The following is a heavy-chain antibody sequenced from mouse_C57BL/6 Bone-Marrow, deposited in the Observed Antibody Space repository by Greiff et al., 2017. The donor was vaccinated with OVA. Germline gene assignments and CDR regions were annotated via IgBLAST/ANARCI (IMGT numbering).Heavy chain of an antibody. CDR2: IYPGSGST. Sequence: QVQLKQPGAELVKPGASVKMSCKASGYTFTSYWITWVKQRPGQGLEWIGDIYPGSGSTNYNEKFKSKATLTVDTSSSTAYMQLSSLTSEDSAVYYCARWDSSGYYFDYWGQGTTLTVSS. CDR1: GYTFTSYW. D-gene: IGHD3-2*02. J-gene: IGHJ2*01. V-gene: IGHV1-55*01. CDR3: ARWDSSGYYFDY.